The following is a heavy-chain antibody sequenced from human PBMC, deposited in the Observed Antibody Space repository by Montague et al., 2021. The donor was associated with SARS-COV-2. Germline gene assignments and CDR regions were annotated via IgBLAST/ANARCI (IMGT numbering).Heavy chain of an antibody. D-gene: IGHD3-22*01. V-gene: IGHV4-39*01. J-gene: IGHJ3*02. CDR2: IFYSGST. CDR3: ARHPYFYDSTHAFDI. Sequence: SETLSLTCTVSGGSISSSSYYWGWIRQPPGKGLEWIGNIFYSGSTYYNTSLKSRVTISVDTSKNQFSLRLSSVTAADTAVYYCARHPYFYDSTHAFDIWGQGTMVTVSS. CDR1: GGSISSSSYY.